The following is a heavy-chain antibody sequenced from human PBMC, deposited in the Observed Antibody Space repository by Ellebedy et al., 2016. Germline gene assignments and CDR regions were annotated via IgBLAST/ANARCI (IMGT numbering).Heavy chain of an antibody. CDR3: APAFLGTSGYEGGAFDI. D-gene: IGHD5-12*01. V-gene: IGHV1-69*04. J-gene: IGHJ3*02. CDR1: GGTFSSYA. Sequence: SVKVSXXASGGTFSSYAISWVRQAPGQGLEWMGRIIPILGIANYAQKFQGRVTITADKSTSTAYMELSSLRSEDTAVYYCAPAFLGTSGYEGGAFDIWGQGTMVTVSS. CDR2: IIPILGIA.